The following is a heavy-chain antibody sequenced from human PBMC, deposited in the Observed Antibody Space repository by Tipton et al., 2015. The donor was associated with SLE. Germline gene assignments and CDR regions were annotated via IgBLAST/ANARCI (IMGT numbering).Heavy chain of an antibody. V-gene: IGHV6-1*01. CDR3: ARVWGTGSRGVDY. Sequence: GLVKPSQTLSLTCAISGDSVSTNSAAWTWIRQSPSRGLVWLGRTYYRSKWYSDYAVSVKSRITINPDTSKNQFSLQLNSVTPEDTAVYYCARVWGTGSRGVDYWGQGTLVTVSS. CDR2: TYYRSKWYS. CDR1: GDSVSTNSAA. J-gene: IGHJ4*02. D-gene: IGHD2-2*01.